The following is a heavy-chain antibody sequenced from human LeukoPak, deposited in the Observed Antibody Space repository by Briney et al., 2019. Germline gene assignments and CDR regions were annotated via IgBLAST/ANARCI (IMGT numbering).Heavy chain of an antibody. J-gene: IGHJ4*02. Sequence: ASVKVSCKVSGYTFTDYYMHWVQQAPGKGLEWMGLVDPEDSETIYAEKFQGRVTITADTSTDTAYMELSSLRSEDTAVYYCATITESYGDYVLYYFDYWGQGTLVTVSS. D-gene: IGHD4-17*01. CDR2: VDPEDSET. CDR3: ATITESYGDYVLYYFDY. CDR1: GYTFTDYY. V-gene: IGHV1-69-2*01.